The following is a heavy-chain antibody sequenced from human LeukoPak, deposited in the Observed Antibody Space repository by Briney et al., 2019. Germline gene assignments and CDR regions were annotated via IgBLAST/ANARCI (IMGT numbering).Heavy chain of an antibody. Sequence: SETLSLTCSVSGGSISGYYWSWIRQPPGKGLEWIGYIYYSGTTIYNPSLKSRLTISLDTSKNQFSLNLSSVTAADTAVYYCARSWHGSGTLDWFDPWGQGTLVTVSS. V-gene: IGHV4-59*08. CDR2: IYYSGTT. CDR1: GGSISGYY. CDR3: ARSWHGSGTLDWFDP. D-gene: IGHD3-10*01. J-gene: IGHJ5*02.